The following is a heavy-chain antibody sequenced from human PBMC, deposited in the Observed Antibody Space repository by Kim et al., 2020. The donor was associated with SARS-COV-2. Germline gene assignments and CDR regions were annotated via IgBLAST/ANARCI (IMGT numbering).Heavy chain of an antibody. J-gene: IGHJ1*01. Sequence: SYAQKFQGRVTMTRDTSTSTVYMELSSLRSEDTAVYYCARDTVTPGEFQHWGQGTLVTVSS. V-gene: IGHV1-46*01. D-gene: IGHD4-17*01. CDR3: ARDTVTPGEFQH.